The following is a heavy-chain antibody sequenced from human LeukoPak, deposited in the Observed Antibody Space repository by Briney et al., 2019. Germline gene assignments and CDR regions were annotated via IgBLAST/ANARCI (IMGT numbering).Heavy chain of an antibody. CDR3: ARGDYYDSSPAFDI. Sequence: SETLSLTCSVSGGSISSYYWSWIRQPPGKGLEWIGYIYYSGSTNYNPSLKSRVTISVDTSKNQFSLKLSSVTAADTAVYYCARGDYYDSSPAFDIWGQGTMVTVSS. V-gene: IGHV4-59*01. J-gene: IGHJ3*02. CDR2: IYYSGST. CDR1: GGSISSYY. D-gene: IGHD3-22*01.